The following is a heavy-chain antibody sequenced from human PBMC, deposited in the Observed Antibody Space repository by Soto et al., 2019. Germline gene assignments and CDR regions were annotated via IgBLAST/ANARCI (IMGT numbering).Heavy chain of an antibody. CDR1: GASITSDTYY. D-gene: IGHD4-17*01. CDR2: IYFSGST. Sequence: SETLSLTCAVSGASITSDTYYWAWIRQPPGKGLEWIGCIYFSGSTYYTPSLKSRVTISVDTSKNQFSLKLSSVTAADTAVYYCARKTTVTTKMGFDYWGQGTLVTVSS. J-gene: IGHJ4*02. V-gene: IGHV4-31*11. CDR3: ARKTTVTTKMGFDY.